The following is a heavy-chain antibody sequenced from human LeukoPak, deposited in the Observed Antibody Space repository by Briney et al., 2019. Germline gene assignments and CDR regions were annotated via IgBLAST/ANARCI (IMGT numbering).Heavy chain of an antibody. CDR1: GFTFSSYD. CDR2: ISGSGGST. Sequence: PGGSLRLSCAASGFTFSSYDMSWVRQAPGKGLEWVSAISGSGGSTYYADSVKGRFTISRDNAKNSLFLQMNSLRVEDTAVYYCATWTGITPYWGQGTLVTVSS. J-gene: IGHJ4*02. V-gene: IGHV3-23*01. D-gene: IGHD1-20*01. CDR3: ATWTGITPY.